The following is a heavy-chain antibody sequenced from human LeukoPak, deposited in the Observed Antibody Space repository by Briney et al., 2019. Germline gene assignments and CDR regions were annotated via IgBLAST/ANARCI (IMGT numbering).Heavy chain of an antibody. J-gene: IGHJ4*02. Sequence: GSSVKVSCKASGGTFSSYAISWVRQASGQGLEWMGGIIPIFGTANYAQKFQGRVTITADESTSTAYMELSSLRSEDTAVYYCARGFPNVNKYYDILTGYPYYFDYWGQGTLATVSS. V-gene: IGHV1-69*01. CDR2: IIPIFGTA. CDR1: GGTFSSYA. CDR3: ARGFPNVNKYYDILTGYPYYFDY. D-gene: IGHD3-9*01.